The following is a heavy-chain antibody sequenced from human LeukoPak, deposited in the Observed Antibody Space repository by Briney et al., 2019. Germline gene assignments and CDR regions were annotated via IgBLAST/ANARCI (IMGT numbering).Heavy chain of an antibody. D-gene: IGHD3-3*01. CDR3: AKSGDFWSGYYDTYYYGMDV. CDR1: GFTFSSYA. Sequence: PGGSLRLSCAASGFTFSSYAMSWVRQAPGKGLEWVSAISGSGGSTYYADSVKGRFTISRDNSKNTLYLQMNSLRAEDTAVYYCAKSGDFWSGYYDTYYYGMDVWGQGTTVTVSS. J-gene: IGHJ6*02. CDR2: ISGSGGST. V-gene: IGHV3-23*01.